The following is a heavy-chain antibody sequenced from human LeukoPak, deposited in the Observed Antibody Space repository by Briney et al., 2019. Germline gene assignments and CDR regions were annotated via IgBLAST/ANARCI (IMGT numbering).Heavy chain of an antibody. J-gene: IGHJ4*02. CDR1: GGSFSTYA. D-gene: IGHD1-14*01. CDR3: AREGSGTSSPMAY. CDR2: IYTMLGVD. Sequence: ASVKVSCKASGGSFSTYAVSWVRQAPGQGLEWMGRIYTMLGVDNYAQRFQGRVTITADKSTGTAYMELNSLTSEDTAVYYCAREGSGTSSPMAYWGQGTLVTVSS. V-gene: IGHV1-69*04.